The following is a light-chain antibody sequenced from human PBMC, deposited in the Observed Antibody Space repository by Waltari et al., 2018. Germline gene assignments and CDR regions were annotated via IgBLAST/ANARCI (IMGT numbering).Light chain of an antibody. J-gene: IGLJ2*01. CDR1: SSNIGAGYD. V-gene: IGLV1-40*01. CDR3: QSYDSSLSVNVV. CDR2: GNT. Sequence: QSVLTQPPSVSGAPGQRVTISCTGTSSNIGAGYDVHWYQHLPGTVPRLLIYGNTNRPSGVPDRISGSRSGTSASLAITGLQAEDEADYYCQSYDSSLSVNVVFGGGTKLTVL.